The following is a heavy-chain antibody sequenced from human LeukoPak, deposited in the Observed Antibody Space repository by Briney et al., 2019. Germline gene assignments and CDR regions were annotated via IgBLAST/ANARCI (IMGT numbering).Heavy chain of an antibody. CDR2: IKQDGSEE. CDR3: AREPPAYCSGGSCYYYYYYMDV. J-gene: IGHJ6*03. D-gene: IGHD2-15*01. Sequence: GGSLRLSCAASGFTFSSYWMSWVRQAPGKGLEWVANIKQDGSEEYYVDSVKGRFTISRDNAKNSLYLQMDSLRAEDTAVYYCAREPPAYCSGGSCYYYYYYMDVWGKGTTVTVSS. V-gene: IGHV3-7*01. CDR1: GFTFSSYW.